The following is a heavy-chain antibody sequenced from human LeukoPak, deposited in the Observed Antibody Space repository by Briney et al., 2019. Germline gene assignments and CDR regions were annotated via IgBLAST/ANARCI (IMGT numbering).Heavy chain of an antibody. V-gene: IGHV1-18*01. CDR3: ARSPGYYYDSSGYSSIDY. CDR1: GYTFTSYG. Sequence: ASVKVSCKASGYTFTSYGISWVRQAPGQGLEWMGWISAYNGNTNYAQKLQGRVTMTTDTSTSTAYMELRSLRSDDTAVYYCARSPGYYYDSSGYSSIDYWGQGTLVTVSS. J-gene: IGHJ4*02. CDR2: ISAYNGNT. D-gene: IGHD3-22*01.